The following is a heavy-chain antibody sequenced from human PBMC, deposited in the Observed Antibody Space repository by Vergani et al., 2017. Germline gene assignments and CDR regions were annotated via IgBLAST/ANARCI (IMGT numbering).Heavy chain of an antibody. CDR1: GYSISSGYY. CDR3: ARQGIYDILTGCFDY. CDR2: IYHSGST. D-gene: IGHD3-9*01. Sequence: QLQLQQSGPGLVKPSETLSLTCAVSGYSISSGYYWGWIRQPPGKGLEWIGSIYHSGSTYYNPSLKSRVTISVDTSKNQFSLKLSSVTAADTAVYYCARQGIYDILTGCFDYWGQGTLVTVSS. V-gene: IGHV4-38-2*01. J-gene: IGHJ4*02.